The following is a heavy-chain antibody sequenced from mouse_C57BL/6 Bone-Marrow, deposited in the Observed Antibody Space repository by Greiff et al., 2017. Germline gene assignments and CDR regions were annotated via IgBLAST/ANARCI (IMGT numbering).Heavy chain of an antibody. D-gene: IGHD3-3*01. CDR1: GFTFSNYW. CDR2: IRLKSDNYAT. CDR3: TRGGTVSYAMDY. J-gene: IGHJ4*01. V-gene: IGHV6-3*01. Sequence: EVNVVESGGGLVQPGGSMKLSCVASGFTFSNYWMNWVRQSPEKGLEWVAQIRLKSDNYATHYAESVKGRFTISRDDSKSSVYLQMNNLRAEDTGIYYCTRGGTVSYAMDYWGQGTSVTVSS.